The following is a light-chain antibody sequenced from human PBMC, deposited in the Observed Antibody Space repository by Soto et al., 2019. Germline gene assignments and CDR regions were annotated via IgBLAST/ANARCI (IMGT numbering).Light chain of an antibody. J-gene: IGLJ2*01. V-gene: IGLV1-51*01. CDR2: DNN. Sequence: QSVLTQPPSVSAAPGQKVTISCSGSSSNIGNNYVSWYQQLPGTAPKFLIYDNNKQPSGIPDRFSGSKSGTSATLGITGLQTGDEADYYCGAWDSSLSGVVFGGGTKLTVL. CDR3: GAWDSSLSGVV. CDR1: SSNIGNNY.